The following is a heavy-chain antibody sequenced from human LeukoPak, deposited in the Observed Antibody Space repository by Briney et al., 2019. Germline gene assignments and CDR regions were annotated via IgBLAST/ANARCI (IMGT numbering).Heavy chain of an antibody. CDR1: GFTFSSYW. D-gene: IGHD2-15*01. V-gene: IGHV3-7*01. J-gene: IGHJ6*02. Sequence: GGSLRLSCAASGFTFSSYWMSWVRQAPGKGLEWVANLKQDGSEKYYVDSVKGRFTISRDNAKNSLYLQMNSLRAEDTAVYYCARDGPKYCSGGSCYGPSLYYYYYGMDVWGQGTTVTVSS. CDR2: LKQDGSEK. CDR3: ARDGPKYCSGGSCYGPSLYYYYYGMDV.